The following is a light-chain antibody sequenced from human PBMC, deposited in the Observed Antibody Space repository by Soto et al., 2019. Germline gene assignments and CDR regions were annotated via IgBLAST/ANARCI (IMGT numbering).Light chain of an antibody. Sequence: EVVLTQSPGTLSLSPGERATLSCRASQSVSTSFLAWYQQKPGQAPRLLIYDETFRATGIPDRFSGSGSGTDFTLTISRLEPEDFAVYFCQRYGSSPLITFGQGTRLEIK. J-gene: IGKJ5*01. CDR3: QRYGSSPLIT. CDR1: QSVSTSF. CDR2: DET. V-gene: IGKV3-20*01.